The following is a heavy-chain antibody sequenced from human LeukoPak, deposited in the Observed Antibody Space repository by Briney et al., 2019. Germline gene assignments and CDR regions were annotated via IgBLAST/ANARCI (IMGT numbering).Heavy chain of an antibody. V-gene: IGHV1-46*03. J-gene: IGHJ2*01. D-gene: IGHD3-9*01. Sequence: ASVKVSCKASGYTFTSYYMHWVRQAPGQGLEWMGIINPSGGSTSYAQKFQGRVTMTRDTSTSTVYMELSSLRSEDTVVYYCARDSRLNHILTGSIGPYWYFDLWGRGTLVTVSS. CDR3: ARDSRLNHILTGSIGPYWYFDL. CDR1: GYTFTSYY. CDR2: INPSGGST.